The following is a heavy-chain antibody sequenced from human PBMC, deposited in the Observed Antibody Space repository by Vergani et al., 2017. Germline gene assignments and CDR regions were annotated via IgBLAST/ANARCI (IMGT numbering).Heavy chain of an antibody. CDR1: GFTFSSYE. J-gene: IGHJ6*03. Sequence: VQLVESGGGLVKPGGSLRLSCAASGFTFSSYEMNWVRQAPGKGLEWVSYISSSGSTIYYADSVKGRFTISRDNAKNSLYLQMNSLRAEDTAVYYCTTARYYYYYYMDVWGKGTTVTVSS. D-gene: IGHD2-21*02. V-gene: IGHV3-48*03. CDR2: ISSSGSTI. CDR3: TTARYYYYYYMDV.